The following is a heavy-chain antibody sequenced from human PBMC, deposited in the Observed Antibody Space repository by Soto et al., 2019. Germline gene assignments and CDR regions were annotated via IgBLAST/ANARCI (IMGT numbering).Heavy chain of an antibody. V-gene: IGHV4-39*01. J-gene: IGHJ5*02. CDR2: IYYSGST. CDR3: ARHIPSYYIVVVVAATPACWFDP. CDR1: GGSISSSSYY. Sequence: SETLSLTCTVSGGSISSSSYYWGWIRQPPGKGLEWIGSIYYSGSTYYNPSLKSQVTISVDTSKNQFSLKLSSVTAADTAVYYCARHIPSYYIVVVVAATPACWFDPWGQGTLVTVSS. D-gene: IGHD2-15*01.